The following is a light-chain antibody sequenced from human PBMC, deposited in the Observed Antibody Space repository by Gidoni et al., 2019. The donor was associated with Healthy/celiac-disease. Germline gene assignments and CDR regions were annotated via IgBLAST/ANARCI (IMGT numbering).Light chain of an antibody. Sequence: DIQMTQSPSSLSASVGDRVTITCQASQDISNYLNWYQQKPGKAPKLLIYDASNLETGVPSRFSGSGSGTDFTFTISSLQPEDIATYYCQQDDNLPPELTFGGGTKVEIK. J-gene: IGKJ4*01. V-gene: IGKV1-33*01. CDR3: QQDDNLPPELT. CDR1: QDISNY. CDR2: DAS.